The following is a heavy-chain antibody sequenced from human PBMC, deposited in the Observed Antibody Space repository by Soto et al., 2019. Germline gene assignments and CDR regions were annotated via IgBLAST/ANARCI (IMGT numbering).Heavy chain of an antibody. Sequence: QVQLVQSGAEVKKPGASVKVSCKASGYTFTSYAMHWVRQAPGQRLEWMGWINAGNGNTKYSQKFQGRVTITRDTSASTAYMELSSLRSEDTAVYYCARVTPLGYCSGGSCYVFDYWGQGTLVTVSS. D-gene: IGHD2-15*01. J-gene: IGHJ4*02. CDR3: ARVTPLGYCSGGSCYVFDY. V-gene: IGHV1-3*01. CDR1: GYTFTSYA. CDR2: INAGNGNT.